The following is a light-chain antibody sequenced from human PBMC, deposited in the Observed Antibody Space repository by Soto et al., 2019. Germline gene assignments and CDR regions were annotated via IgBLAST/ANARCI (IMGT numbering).Light chain of an antibody. J-gene: IGLJ2*01. Sequence: QSVLTQPPSASGTPGQRVTISCSGSTSNIGSDTVNWYQQLPGTAPKLLIYRNTQRPSGVPDLFSGSKSGASASLAISGLQSEDEADYYCASWDDSLDVVVFGGGTKLTVL. CDR3: ASWDDSLDVVV. CDR1: TSNIGSDT. V-gene: IGLV1-44*01. CDR2: RNT.